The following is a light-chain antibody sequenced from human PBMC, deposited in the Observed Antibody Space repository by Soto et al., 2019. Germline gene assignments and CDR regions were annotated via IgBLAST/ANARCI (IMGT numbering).Light chain of an antibody. V-gene: IGLV1-40*01. CDR2: GNS. CDR3: QSFDNSLSGFWV. Sequence: QSVLTQPPSVSGAPGQRVTISCTGSSSNIGAGHDVHWFQQLPGTAPKLLIYGNSDRPSGVPDRFSGSKSVTSASLAITVLQAEDEADYYCQSFDNSLSGFWVFGGGTKLTVL. CDR1: SSNIGAGHD. J-gene: IGLJ3*02.